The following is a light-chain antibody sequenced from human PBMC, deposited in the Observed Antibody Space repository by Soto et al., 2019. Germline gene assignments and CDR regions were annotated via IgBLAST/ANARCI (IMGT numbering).Light chain of an antibody. CDR3: QQYGSSPLT. Sequence: EIVLTQSPGTLSLSPGERATLSCRASESVIDNYLAWYQQRSGQAPRLVIYGASSRSRAVPDRFSGRGSGADFTLAISRLEREDFAVYYCQQYGSSPLTFGGGTKVEIK. CDR2: GAS. CDR1: ESVIDNY. V-gene: IGKV3-20*01. J-gene: IGKJ4*01.